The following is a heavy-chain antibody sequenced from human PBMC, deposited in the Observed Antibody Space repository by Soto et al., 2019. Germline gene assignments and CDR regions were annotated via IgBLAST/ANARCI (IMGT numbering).Heavy chain of an antibody. J-gene: IGHJ4*02. Sequence: SETLSLTCTVSGGSISSYYWSWIRQPPGKGLEWIGYIYYSGSTNYNPPLKSRVTISVDTSKNQFSLKLSSVTAADTAVYYCARVPYYGVLDYWGQGTLVTVSS. CDR2: IYYSGST. V-gene: IGHV4-59*01. CDR1: GGSISSYY. D-gene: IGHD4-17*01. CDR3: ARVPYYGVLDY.